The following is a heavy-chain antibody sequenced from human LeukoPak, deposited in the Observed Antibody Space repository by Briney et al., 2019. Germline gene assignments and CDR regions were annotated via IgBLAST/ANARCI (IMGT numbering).Heavy chain of an antibody. CDR1: GGPFSGYY. V-gene: IGHV4-34*01. J-gene: IGHJ6*03. D-gene: IGHD2-2*01. CDR2: INHSGST. CDR3: ARGLRLGYCSSTSCRYYMDV. Sequence: SETLSLTCAVYGGPFSGYYWSWIRRPPGKGLEWIGEINHSGSTNYNPSLKSRVTISVDTSKNQFSLKLSSVTAADTAVYYCARGLRLGYCSSTSCRYYMDVWGKGTTVTVSS.